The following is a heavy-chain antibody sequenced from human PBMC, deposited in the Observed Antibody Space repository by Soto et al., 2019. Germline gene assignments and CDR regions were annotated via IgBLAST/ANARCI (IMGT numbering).Heavy chain of an antibody. D-gene: IGHD5-12*01. J-gene: IGHJ6*02. Sequence: GGSLRLSCAASGFTFNTHSMGWVRQAPGKGLEWVSYISSGGDIIYYAVSVKGRSTISRDNAENSLYLQMDSLRDEDTAVYFCSRGRLPFPAYYCAMDVWGQGTTVTVSS. CDR3: SRGRLPFPAYYCAMDV. CDR1: GFTFNTHS. CDR2: ISSGGDII. V-gene: IGHV3-48*02.